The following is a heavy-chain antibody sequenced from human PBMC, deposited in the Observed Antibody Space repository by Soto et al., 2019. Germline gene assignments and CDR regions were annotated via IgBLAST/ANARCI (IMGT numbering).Heavy chain of an antibody. CDR1: GGSISNYY. D-gene: IGHD5-18*01. Sequence: PSETLSLTCTVSGGSISNYYWNWIRQSPGKGLEWIGYIYSSGSTHYSPSLQNRVTISIDTSKNQVSLKVNSVTAADTAVYYCARDHPHSYGVYYFDYWGQGTPVTVSS. CDR2: IYSSGST. V-gene: IGHV4-59*01. CDR3: ARDHPHSYGVYYFDY. J-gene: IGHJ4*02.